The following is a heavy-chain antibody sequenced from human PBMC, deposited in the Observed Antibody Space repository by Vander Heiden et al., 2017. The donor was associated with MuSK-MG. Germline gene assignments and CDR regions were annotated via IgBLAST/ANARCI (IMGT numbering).Heavy chain of an antibody. CDR2: ISAYNGNT. J-gene: IGHJ6*02. V-gene: IGHV1-18*01. D-gene: IGHD3-16*01. CDR1: GYTFTSYG. CDR3: ARDFRGSSDLGFGGDYYYYGMDV. Sequence: QVQLVQSGAEVKKPGASVKVSCKASGYTFTSYGISWVRQAPGQGLEWMGWISAYNGNTNYAQKLQGRVTMTTDTSTSTAYMERRSLRSDDTAVYYCARDFRGSSDLGFGGDYYYYGMDVWGQGTTVTVSS.